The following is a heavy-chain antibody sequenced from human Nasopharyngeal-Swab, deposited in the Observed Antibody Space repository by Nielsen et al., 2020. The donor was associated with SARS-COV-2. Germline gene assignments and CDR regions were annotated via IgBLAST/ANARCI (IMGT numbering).Heavy chain of an antibody. D-gene: IGHD6-13*01. Sequence: SETLSLTCTVFGGSISSSSYYWGWIRQPPGKGLEWIGSIYYSGSTYYNPSLKSRVTISVDTSKNQFSLKLSSVTAADTAVYYCAREGQQLVLGDMDVWGKGTTVTVSS. J-gene: IGHJ6*03. V-gene: IGHV4-39*07. CDR1: GGSISSSSYY. CDR3: AREGQQLVLGDMDV. CDR2: IYYSGST.